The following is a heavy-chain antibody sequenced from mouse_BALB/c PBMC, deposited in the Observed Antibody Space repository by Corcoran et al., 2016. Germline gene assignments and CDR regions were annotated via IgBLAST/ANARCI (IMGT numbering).Heavy chain of an antibody. V-gene: IGHV1S56*01. J-gene: IGHJ3*01. CDR3: ARGGFFAY. CDR2: IYPGDGRT. CDR1: GYTVTSYD. D-gene: IGHD3-1*01. Sequence: QVQLKKAGPELVKHGALVKIYCKGSGYTVTSYDINWVKQRPGQGLEWIGWIYPGDGRTKYNEKFKGKATLTADKSSSTAYMQLSSLTSENSAVYFCARGGFFAYWRQGTLVTFSA.